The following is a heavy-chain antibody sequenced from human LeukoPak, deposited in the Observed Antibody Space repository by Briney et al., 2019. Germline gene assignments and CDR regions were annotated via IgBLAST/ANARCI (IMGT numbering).Heavy chain of an antibody. D-gene: IGHD2-2*01. CDR1: GGPLSSGYYY. Sequence: NPSQTLSLTCTVSGGPLSSGYYYWSWIPQPPEKALEWFGYLYYSGSTYYNPSLKSRPPISVDTSKHHFSLQLLSVTAADSPVYYCASARKVGYYFDYWGQGTLVTVSS. CDR3: ASARKVGYYFDY. CDR2: LYYSGST. V-gene: IGHV4-30-4*01. J-gene: IGHJ4*02.